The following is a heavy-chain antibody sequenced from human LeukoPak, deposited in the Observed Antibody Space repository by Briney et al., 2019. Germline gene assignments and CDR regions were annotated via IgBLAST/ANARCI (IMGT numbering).Heavy chain of an antibody. CDR3: ARVRNGRVSYYYYYYMDV. J-gene: IGHJ6*03. D-gene: IGHD6-6*01. CDR1: GGSISSYY. Sequence: SETLSLTCTVSGGSISSYYWSWIRQPAGKGLEWIGRIYTSGSTNYNPSLKSRGTMSVDTSKNQFSLKLSSVTAADTAVYYCARVRNGRVSYYYYYYMDVWGKGTTVTVSS. CDR2: IYTSGST. V-gene: IGHV4-4*07.